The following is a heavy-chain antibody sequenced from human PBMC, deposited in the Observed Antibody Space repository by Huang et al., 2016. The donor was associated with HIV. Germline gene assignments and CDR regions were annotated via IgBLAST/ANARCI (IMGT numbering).Heavy chain of an antibody. Sequence: QLRESGPGLVTPSETLSLTCSASGTSMTSRTFYWGWFRQPPGRGLGWIGSVYFLGNTYYTPSLKSRVTISIDTANKQYSMRLPSVTAADTAVYFCAREVRSVDTDRPDGYYYRGLDVWGQGTTVIVSS. CDR3: AREVRSVDTDRPDGYYYRGLDV. CDR2: VYFLGNT. D-gene: IGHD2-2*03. CDR1: GTSMTSRTFY. V-gene: IGHV4-39*02. J-gene: IGHJ6*02.